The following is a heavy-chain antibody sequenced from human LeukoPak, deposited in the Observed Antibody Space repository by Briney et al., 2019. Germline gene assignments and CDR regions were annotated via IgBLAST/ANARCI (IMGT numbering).Heavy chain of an antibody. D-gene: IGHD3-9*01. CDR3: AREPHDILTPMMDV. Sequence: QPGGSLRLSCAASGFTFSSYGMHWVRQAPGKGLEWVAFIRYDGSNKYYADSVKGRFTISRDNSKNTLYLQMNSLRAEDTAVYYCAREPHDILTPMMDVWGQGTTVTVSS. CDR2: IRYDGSNK. V-gene: IGHV3-30*02. J-gene: IGHJ6*02. CDR1: GFTFSSYG.